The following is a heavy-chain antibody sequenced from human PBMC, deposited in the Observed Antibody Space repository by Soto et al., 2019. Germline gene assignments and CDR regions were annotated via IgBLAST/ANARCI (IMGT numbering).Heavy chain of an antibody. D-gene: IGHD3-3*01. CDR1: GFTFSSYA. CDR2: ISGSGGST. V-gene: IGHV3-23*01. J-gene: IGHJ5*02. CDR3: AKGRDFWSGYLLAEPLFDP. Sequence: GGSLRLSCAASGFTFSSYAMSWVRQAPGKGLERVSAISGSGGSTYYADSVKGRFTISRDNSKNTLYLQMNSLRAEDTAVYYCAKGRDFWSGYLLAEPLFDPWGQGTLVTVSS.